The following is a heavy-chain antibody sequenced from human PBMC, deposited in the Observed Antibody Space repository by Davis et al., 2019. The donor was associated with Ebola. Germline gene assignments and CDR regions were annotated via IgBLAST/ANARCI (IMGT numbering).Heavy chain of an antibody. CDR1: GFTFSSYS. V-gene: IGHV3-48*04. CDR3: ARKYYYGSGSYDLAFDI. Sequence: GESLKISCAASGFTFSSYSMNWVRQAPGKGLEWVSYISSSSSTIYYADSVKGRFTISRDNAKNSLYLQMNSLRAEDTAVYYCARKYYYGSGSYDLAFDIWGQGTMVTVSS. J-gene: IGHJ3*02. CDR2: ISSSSSTI. D-gene: IGHD3-10*01.